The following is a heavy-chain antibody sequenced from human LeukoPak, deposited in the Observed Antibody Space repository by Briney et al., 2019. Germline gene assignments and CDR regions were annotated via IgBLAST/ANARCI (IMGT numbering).Heavy chain of an antibody. CDR2: IKDDGSET. Sequence: GGSLRLSCAASGFIFSTDWMSWIRQLPGKGLEWVAHIKDDGSETYYVDSVKGRFTISRDNAKDSLYLQMNSLRVEDTAVYYCLRGDRRDYWGQGTLVTVSS. V-gene: IGHV3-7*01. CDR1: GFIFSTDW. J-gene: IGHJ4*02. CDR3: LRGDRRDY.